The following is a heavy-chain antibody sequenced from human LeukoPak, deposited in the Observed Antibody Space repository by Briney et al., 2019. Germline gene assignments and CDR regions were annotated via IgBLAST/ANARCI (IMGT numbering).Heavy chain of an antibody. D-gene: IGHD3-3*01. Sequence: SETLSLTCDVYRGSFSGYFWSWIRQTPGEGLEWLGEMNDSGSTNYNPSLKSRVTISVAVSKNQYSLGLTSVTAADTDVYYCARKGFVESSGWRGAFDVWGQGTMVTVSS. CDR1: RGSFSGYF. V-gene: IGHV4-34*01. CDR2: MNDSGST. CDR3: ARKGFVESSGWRGAFDV. J-gene: IGHJ3*01.